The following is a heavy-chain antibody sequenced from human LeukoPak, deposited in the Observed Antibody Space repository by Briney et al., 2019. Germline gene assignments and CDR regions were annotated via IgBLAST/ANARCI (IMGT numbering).Heavy chain of an antibody. CDR2: ISSNGHHI. D-gene: IGHD6-19*01. V-gene: IGHV3-21*01. Sequence: GGSLRLSCAASGFTVSSNYMSWVRQAPGKGLEWISSISSNGHHIYYADSVQGRFTISRDNAKDSLSLHMSSLRAEDTAVYYCARSDSGWSLEGLSHYSDYWGQGTLVTVSS. CDR3: ARSDSGWSLEGLSHYSDY. CDR1: GFTVSSNY. J-gene: IGHJ4*02.